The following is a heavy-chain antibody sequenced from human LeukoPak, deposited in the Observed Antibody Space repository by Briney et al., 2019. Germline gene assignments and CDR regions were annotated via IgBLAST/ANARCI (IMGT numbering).Heavy chain of an antibody. Sequence: SETLSLTCTVSGGSISSGSYYWSWIRQPAGRGLEWIGRIYTSGSTNYNPSLKSRVTISVDTSKNQFSLKLSSVTAADTAVYYCARVTTGGYYNCWGQGTLVTVSS. D-gene: IGHD3-22*01. V-gene: IGHV4-61*02. CDR2: IYTSGST. CDR3: ARVTTGGYYNC. J-gene: IGHJ4*02. CDR1: GGSISSGSYY.